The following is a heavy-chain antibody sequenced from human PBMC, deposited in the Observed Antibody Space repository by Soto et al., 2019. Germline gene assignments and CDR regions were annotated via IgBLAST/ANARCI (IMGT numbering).Heavy chain of an antibody. Sequence: PGESLKISCKASGYSFTSYWIGWVRQTPEKGLEWMGIIYPGDSDTRYSPSFQGQVIISRDDSKSIAYLQMNSLKTEDTAVYYCTRDKDIVVVPAAPNWFDPWGQGTLVTVSS. D-gene: IGHD2-2*01. J-gene: IGHJ5*02. CDR2: IYPGDSDT. CDR1: GYSFTSYW. V-gene: IGHV5-51*01. CDR3: TRDKDIVVVPAAPNWFDP.